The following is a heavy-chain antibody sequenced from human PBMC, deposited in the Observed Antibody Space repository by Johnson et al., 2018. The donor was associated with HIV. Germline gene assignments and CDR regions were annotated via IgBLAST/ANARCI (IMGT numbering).Heavy chain of an antibody. V-gene: IGHV3-66*01. CDR3: ARDKAMIVVVHDAFDI. CDR1: GFSFSDYY. Sequence: VQLVESGGGLVKPGGSLRLSCAASGFSFSDYYMSWIRQAPGKGLEWVSVIYSGGSTYYADSVKGRFTISRDNSKNTLYLQMNSLRAEDTAVYYCARDKAMIVVVHDAFDIWGQGTMVTVSS. CDR2: IYSGGST. J-gene: IGHJ3*02. D-gene: IGHD3-22*01.